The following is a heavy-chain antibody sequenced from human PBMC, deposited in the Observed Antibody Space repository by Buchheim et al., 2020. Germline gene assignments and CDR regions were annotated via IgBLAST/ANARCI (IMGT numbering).Heavy chain of an antibody. Sequence: QVQLVQSGAEVKKPWASVKVSCKASGYTFTGYYMHWVRQAPGQGLEWMGWINPNSGGTNYAQKFPGWVTMTRDTSISTAYMELSRLRSDDTAVYYCARDQGCSSTNCYLMAYGMDVWGQGTT. CDR3: ARDQGCSSTNCYLMAYGMDV. J-gene: IGHJ6*02. CDR1: GYTFTGYY. D-gene: IGHD2-2*01. CDR2: INPNSGGT. V-gene: IGHV1-2*04.